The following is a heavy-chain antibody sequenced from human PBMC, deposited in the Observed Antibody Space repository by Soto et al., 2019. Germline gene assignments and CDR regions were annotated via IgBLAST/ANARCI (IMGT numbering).Heavy chain of an antibody. CDR2: ISGSGGST. CDR3: AKDFPDYYDSSGYYSPGAEYFQH. CDR1: GFTFSSYA. D-gene: IGHD3-22*01. V-gene: IGHV3-23*01. Sequence: GGSLRLSCAASGFTFSSYAMSWVRQAPGKGLEWVSAISGSGGSTYYADSVKGRFTISRDNSKNTLYLQMNSLRAEDTAVYYCAKDFPDYYDSSGYYSPGAEYFQHWGQGTLVTVSS. J-gene: IGHJ1*01.